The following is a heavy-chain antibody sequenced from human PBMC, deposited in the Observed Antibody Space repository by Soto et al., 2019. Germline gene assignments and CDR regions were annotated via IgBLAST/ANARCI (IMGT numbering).Heavy chain of an antibody. V-gene: IGHV1-58*02. Sequence: ASVKVSCKASGFTFTSSAMQWVRQARGQRLEWIGWIVVGSGNTNYAQKFQERVTITRDMSTSTAYMELSSLRSEDTAVYYCAAELGYDRPIDYWCQGTLVTVSS. D-gene: IGHD3-9*01. J-gene: IGHJ4*02. CDR3: AAELGYDRPIDY. CDR2: IVVGSGNT. CDR1: GFTFTSSA.